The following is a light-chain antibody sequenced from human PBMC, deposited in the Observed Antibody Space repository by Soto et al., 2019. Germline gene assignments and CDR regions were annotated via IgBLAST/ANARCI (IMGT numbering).Light chain of an antibody. CDR3: QQFGSSPT. CDR1: QSVSSSY. V-gene: IGKV3-20*01. Sequence: ELVLTQSPGTLSLSPGERATLSCRASQSVSSSYLAWYQQKPGQAPRLLIYGTSSRATGIPDRFSGSGSGTDFTLTIGRLDPEDFAVYYCQQFGSSPTFGQGTKVDIK. CDR2: GTS. J-gene: IGKJ1*01.